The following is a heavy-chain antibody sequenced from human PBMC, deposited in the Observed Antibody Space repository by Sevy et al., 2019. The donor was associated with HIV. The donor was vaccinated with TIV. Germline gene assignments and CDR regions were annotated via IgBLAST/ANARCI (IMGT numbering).Heavy chain of an antibody. Sequence: GGSLRLSCAASGLTLSDYYMSWIRQAPGKGLEWVSYISSSGSTIYYADSVKGRFTISRDNAKNSLYLQMNSLRAEDTAVYYCARDKSYYYYGMDVWGQGTTVTVSS. V-gene: IGHV3-11*01. J-gene: IGHJ6*02. CDR2: ISSSGSTI. CDR3: ARDKSYYYYGMDV. CDR1: GLTLSDYY.